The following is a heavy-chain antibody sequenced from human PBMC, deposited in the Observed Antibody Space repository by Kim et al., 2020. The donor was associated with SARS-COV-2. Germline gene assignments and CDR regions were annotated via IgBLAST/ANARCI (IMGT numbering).Heavy chain of an antibody. Sequence: TNYNTSLKSRVTISVDTSKNQFSLKLSSVTAADTAVYYCASYDSSGDFDYWGQGTLVTVSS. CDR3: ASYDSSGDFDY. CDR2: T. J-gene: IGHJ4*02. D-gene: IGHD3-22*01. V-gene: IGHV4-59*01.